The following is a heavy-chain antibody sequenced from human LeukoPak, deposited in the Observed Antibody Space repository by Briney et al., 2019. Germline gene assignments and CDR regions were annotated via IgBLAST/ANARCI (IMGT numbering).Heavy chain of an antibody. CDR2: INPNGGST. D-gene: IGHD3-10*01. Sequence: ASVKVSCKASGYTFTSYYMHWVRQAPGQGLEWMGIINPNGGSTSYAQRFQGRVTMTRDMSTSTVYMELSSLRSEDTAVYYCARDLGPMVRGVIQYYYYYMDVWGKGTTVTVSS. J-gene: IGHJ6*03. CDR1: GYTFTSYY. V-gene: IGHV1-46*01. CDR3: ARDLGPMVRGVIQYYYYYMDV.